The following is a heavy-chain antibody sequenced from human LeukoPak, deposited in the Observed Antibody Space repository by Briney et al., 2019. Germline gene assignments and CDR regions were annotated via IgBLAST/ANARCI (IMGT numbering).Heavy chain of an antibody. V-gene: IGHV3-48*01. CDR2: INGGGSTI. D-gene: IGHD2-21*01. Sequence: GGSLRLSCAASGFTFSRDSMNWVRQAPGKGLEWVSYINGGGSTIYYADSVRGRFTISRDNAKNSLYLQMNSLRAEDTAVYYCVRDNPRCCGVIPTNIDDYWGQGTLVTVSS. CDR1: GFTFSRDS. J-gene: IGHJ4*02. CDR3: VRDNPRCCGVIPTNIDDY.